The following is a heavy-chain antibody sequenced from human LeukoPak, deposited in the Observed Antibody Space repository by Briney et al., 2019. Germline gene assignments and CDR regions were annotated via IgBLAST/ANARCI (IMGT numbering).Heavy chain of an antibody. D-gene: IGHD2-2*01. CDR3: AREGGPYSSTLRGQ. V-gene: IGHV3-53*01. CDR1: GFTVSGNY. J-gene: IGHJ4*02. Sequence: PGGSLRLSCAVSGFTVSGNYMSWVRQAPGKGLEWVSVMYSTGSTDYADSVKGRLTIFRDNSKNTLYLQMNNLRAEDTAVYYCAREGGPYSSTLRGQWGQGTLVTVSS. CDR2: MYSTGST.